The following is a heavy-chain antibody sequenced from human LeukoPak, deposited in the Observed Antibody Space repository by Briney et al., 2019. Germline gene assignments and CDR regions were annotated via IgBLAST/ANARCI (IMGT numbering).Heavy chain of an antibody. CDR1: GGRFKSYG. CDR2: IIPVFDRP. J-gene: IGHJ3*01. V-gene: IGHV1-69*06. CDR3: ARDAQWELRAFDV. D-gene: IGHD1-26*01. Sequence: SVKVSCKTTGGRFKSYGFSWVRQAPGQGLEWMGGIIPVFDRPTYAQKFEGRVTITADKSSNTTYMEISSLTSDDTAVYYCARDAQWELRAFDVWGQGTMVVVSS.